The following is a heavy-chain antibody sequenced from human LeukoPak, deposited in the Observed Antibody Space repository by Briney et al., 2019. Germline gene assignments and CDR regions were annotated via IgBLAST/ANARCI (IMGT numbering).Heavy chain of an antibody. J-gene: IGHJ6*03. CDR2: ISGSGGST. CDR3: ARASRSLRYFDWPYDKYYLDV. CDR1: GFTFSSYG. V-gene: IGHV3-23*01. Sequence: GGTLRLSCAASGFTFSSYGMSWVRQAPGKGLEWVSAISGSGGSTYYADSVKGRFTISRDNAKNSLYLQMNSLRAEDTAVYYCARASRSLRYFDWPYDKYYLDVWGKGTTVTVSS. D-gene: IGHD3-9*01.